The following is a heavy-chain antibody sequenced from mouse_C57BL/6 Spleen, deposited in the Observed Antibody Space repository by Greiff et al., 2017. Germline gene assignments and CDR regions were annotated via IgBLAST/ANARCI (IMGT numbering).Heavy chain of an antibody. J-gene: IGHJ1*03. Sequence: VQLQQSGPELVKPGASVKIPCKASGYTFTDYNMDWVKQSHGKSLEWIGDINPNNGGTIYNQKFKGKATLTVDQSSSTSYMELRSLTSEDTAVYYCARSYGWYFDVWGTGTTVTVSS. V-gene: IGHV1-18*01. CDR3: ARSYGWYFDV. CDR2: INPNNGGT. D-gene: IGHD1-1*01. CDR1: GYTFTDYN.